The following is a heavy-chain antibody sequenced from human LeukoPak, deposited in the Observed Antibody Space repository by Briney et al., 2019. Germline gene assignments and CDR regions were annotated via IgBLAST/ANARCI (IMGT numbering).Heavy chain of an antibody. Sequence: GGSLRLSCAASGFTFSSYSMNWVRQAPGKGLEWVSSISSSSNYTYYAASVKGRFTISRDSARNSLYLQMNSLRAEDTAVYYCARVGCSSSSCYVDFYYMDVWGKGTTVTVSS. CDR2: ISSSSNYT. CDR3: ARVGCSSSSCYVDFYYMDV. V-gene: IGHV3-21*01. D-gene: IGHD2-2*01. CDR1: GFTFSSYS. J-gene: IGHJ6*03.